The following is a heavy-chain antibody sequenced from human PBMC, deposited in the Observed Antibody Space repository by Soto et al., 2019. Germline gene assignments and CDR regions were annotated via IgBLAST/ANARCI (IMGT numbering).Heavy chain of an antibody. V-gene: IGHV4-59*01. CDR1: GGSISSYY. D-gene: IGHD6-13*01. J-gene: IGHJ5*02. Sequence: SETLSLTCTVSGGSISSYYWIWIRQPPGKGLEWIGYIYYSGSTNYNPSLKSRVTISVDTSKNQFSLKLSSVTAADTAVYYCARASIAAAGTNNWFDPWGQGTLVTVSS. CDR2: IYYSGST. CDR3: ARASIAAAGTNNWFDP.